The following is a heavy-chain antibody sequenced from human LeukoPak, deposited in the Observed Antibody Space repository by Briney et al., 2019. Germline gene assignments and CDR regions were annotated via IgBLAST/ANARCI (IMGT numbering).Heavy chain of an antibody. CDR2: IYTSGGT. V-gene: IGHV4-61*02. CDR1: GGSFSSGGYY. D-gene: IGHD2-15*01. CDR3: ARDDGYCSGGSCYGYFQH. Sequence: SSEPLTLPCTLSGGSFSSGGYYGSSICPPAAKGLEWIGRIYTSGGTNYNPSLKSRVTISVDTSKNQFSLKLSSVTAADTAVYYCARDDGYCSGGSCYGYFQHWGQGTLVTVSS. J-gene: IGHJ1*01.